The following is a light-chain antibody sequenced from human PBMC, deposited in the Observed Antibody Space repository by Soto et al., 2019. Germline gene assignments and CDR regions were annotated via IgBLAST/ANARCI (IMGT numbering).Light chain of an antibody. J-gene: IGKJ1*01. CDR1: QSVNSDS. CDR2: GAS. Sequence: IVLTQSPGTLSLSPGEGATLSCMASQSVNSDSLAWYQQKPGQAPRLRISGASTRATGIPDRFRGSGSGTDFTLTISRMEPEDFAVYWCQQYGSSLTFGQGTKVDIK. V-gene: IGKV3-20*01. CDR3: QQYGSSLT.